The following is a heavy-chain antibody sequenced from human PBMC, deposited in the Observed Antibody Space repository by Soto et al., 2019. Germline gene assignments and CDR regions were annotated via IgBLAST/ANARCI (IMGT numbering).Heavy chain of an antibody. Sequence: QVQLVQSGAEVKKPGASVKVSCKASGYTFTGDYMHWVRQAPGQGLEWMGWINPNSGGTDYAQKFQGRVTMTRDTSISTAYMELTRLRSDDTAVYYCARDPIGGGAPYYLDYWVQGTLVTVSS. V-gene: IGHV1-2*02. CDR1: GYTFTGDY. D-gene: IGHD3-16*01. CDR2: INPNSGGT. J-gene: IGHJ4*02. CDR3: ARDPIGGGAPYYLDY.